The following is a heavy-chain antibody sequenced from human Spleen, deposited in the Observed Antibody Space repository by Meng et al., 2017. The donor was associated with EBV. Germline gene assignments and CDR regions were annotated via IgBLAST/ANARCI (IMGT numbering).Heavy chain of an antibody. CDR2: VHYTGST. Sequence: LHRRWWGPGQVKRSGSLSRAVTVSGYSISSFYYWGWIRQPPGRGLEWIGSVHYTGSTYYSPSLKSRVTVSIDTSKNQFSLRLTSVTAADTAVYYCARPFPSWQSPRLDPFGAWGQGTLVTVSS. D-gene: IGHD6-19*01. V-gene: IGHV4-39*01. J-gene: IGHJ5*02. CDR1: GYSISSFYY. CDR3: ARPFPSWQSPRLDPFGA.